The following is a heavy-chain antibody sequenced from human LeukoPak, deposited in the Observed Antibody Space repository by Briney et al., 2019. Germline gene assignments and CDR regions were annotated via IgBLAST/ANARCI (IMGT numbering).Heavy chain of an antibody. D-gene: IGHD3-3*01. CDR2: IYWDDDK. J-gene: IGHJ4*02. Sequence: CGSTLVNPTQTLTLTCTFSGFSLSTRTVGVGWIRQPPGKALEGFLIIYWDDDKRYSPTLKSRLTITKDISKNQVVLTMTSMDPVDTATYYCAHNEWPGSRFDYWGLGTLVTVS. CDR1: GFSLSTRTVG. CDR3: AHNEWPGSRFDY. V-gene: IGHV2-5*02.